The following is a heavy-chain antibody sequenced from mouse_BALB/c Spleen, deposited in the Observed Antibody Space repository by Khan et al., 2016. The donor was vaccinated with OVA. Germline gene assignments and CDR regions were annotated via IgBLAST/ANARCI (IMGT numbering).Heavy chain of an antibody. J-gene: IGHJ3*01. CDR1: GDSITSGY. Sequence: EVQLQESGPSLVKPSQTLSLTCSVTGDSITSGYWSWIRKFPGNKLEYMGYMIYSGNTYNNPSLKSRISITRTTSKNQYYLQLNYVTTEDTATYYCARSTYRYAFAYWGQGTLVTVSA. V-gene: IGHV3-8*02. CDR2: MIYSGNT. D-gene: IGHD2-14*01. CDR3: ARSTYRYAFAY.